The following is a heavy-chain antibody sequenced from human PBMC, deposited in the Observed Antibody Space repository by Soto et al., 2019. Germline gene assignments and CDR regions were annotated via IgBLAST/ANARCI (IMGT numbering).Heavy chain of an antibody. J-gene: IGHJ4*02. Sequence: EVQLVESGGGLVQPGRSLRLSCAASGYTFDDYAMHWVRQAPVKGLEWVSGISWNSVSIGYADSVKGRFTISRDNVKNSLYLQTDSLRAMDTAFYDSAIRGQLLSEGGGYWGQGTLVTVSS. V-gene: IGHV3-9*01. CDR3: AIRGQLLSEGGGY. CDR1: GYTFDDYA. CDR2: ISWNSVSI. D-gene: IGHD2-2*01.